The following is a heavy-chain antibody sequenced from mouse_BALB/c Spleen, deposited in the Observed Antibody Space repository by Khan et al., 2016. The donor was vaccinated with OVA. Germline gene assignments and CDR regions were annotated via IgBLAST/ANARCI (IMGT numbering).Heavy chain of an antibody. CDR1: AYTFTSYW. D-gene: IGHD2-4*01. Sequence: QVQLQQSGAELARPGTSVKLSCKASAYTFTSYWMQWVKQRPGQGLEWIGSIYPGDGDTRYTQKFKDKATLTADKSSSTAYMQLSSLASEDSAVYYCTRGGITTGYFDYWGQGTTLTVSS. V-gene: IGHV1-87*01. CDR3: TRGGITTGYFDY. J-gene: IGHJ2*01. CDR2: IYPGDGDT.